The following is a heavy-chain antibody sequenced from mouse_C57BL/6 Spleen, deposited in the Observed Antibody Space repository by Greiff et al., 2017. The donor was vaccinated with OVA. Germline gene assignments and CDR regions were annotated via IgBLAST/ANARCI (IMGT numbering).Heavy chain of an antibody. Sequence: VKLVESGAELMKPGASVKLSCKATGYTFTGYWIEWVKQRPGHGLEWIGEILPGSGSTNYNEKFKGKATFTADTSSNTAYMQLSSLTTEDAAIEYYARSIYDGAFDYWGQGTTLTVSS. CDR3: ARSIYDGAFDY. CDR1: GYTFTGYW. J-gene: IGHJ2*01. CDR2: ILPGSGST. V-gene: IGHV1-9*01. D-gene: IGHD2-13*01.